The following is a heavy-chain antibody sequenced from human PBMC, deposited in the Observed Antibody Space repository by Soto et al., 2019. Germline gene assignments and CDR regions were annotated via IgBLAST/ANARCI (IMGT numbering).Heavy chain of an antibody. CDR1: GGSISSYY. J-gene: IGHJ6*02. CDR2: IYYSGST. CDR3: ARVAGLYYYYGMDV. Sequence: PSETLSLTCTVSGGSISSYYWSWIRQPPGKGLEWIGYIYYSGSTNYNPSLKSRVTISVDTSKSQFSLKLSSVTAADTAVYYCARVAGLYYYYGMDVWGQGTTVTVSS. V-gene: IGHV4-59*01.